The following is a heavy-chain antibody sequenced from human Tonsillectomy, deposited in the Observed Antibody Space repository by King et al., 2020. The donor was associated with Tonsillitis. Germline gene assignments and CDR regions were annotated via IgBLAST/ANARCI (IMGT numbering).Heavy chain of an antibody. D-gene: IGHD2-21*01. Sequence: VQLVESGGGLVQPGGHLRLSCAASGFTFSASWMTWVRQAPGKGLEWVATTKPVGSENWYVDSVKGRFTISRDNAKNSLYLQMNSLRAEDTAVYYCARDQGYSSFDYWGQGTLVTVSS. CDR3: ARDQGYSSFDY. J-gene: IGHJ4*02. CDR1: GFTFSASW. V-gene: IGHV3-7*04. CDR2: TKPVGSEN.